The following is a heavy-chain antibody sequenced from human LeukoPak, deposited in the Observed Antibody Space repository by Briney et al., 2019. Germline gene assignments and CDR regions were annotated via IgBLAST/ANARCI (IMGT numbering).Heavy chain of an antibody. D-gene: IGHD1-26*01. V-gene: IGHV4-59*08. J-gene: IGHJ4*02. CDR1: GTSIKSYF. CDR2: IYYSGST. CDR3: ARHPGGSSLDY. Sequence: SETLSLTCSVSGTSIKSYFWSWIWQPPGKGLEWIGYIYYSGSTNYNPSLKSRVTVSVDTSKNQFSLKLSSVTAADTAVYYCARHPGGSSLDYWGQGTLVTVSS.